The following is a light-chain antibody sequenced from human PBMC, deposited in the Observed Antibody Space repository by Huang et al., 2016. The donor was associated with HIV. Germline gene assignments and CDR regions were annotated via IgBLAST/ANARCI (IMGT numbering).Light chain of an antibody. J-gene: IGKJ3*01. CDR2: CAS. CDR1: QSILYSSTDKSY. V-gene: IGKV4-1*01. CDR3: QQYYSSPFT. Sequence: DIVMTQSPDSLAVSLGERATINYKSSQSILYSSTDKSYLAWYHQKPGQPPKLLIYCASTRESGVPDRFSGSGSGTDFTLTISSLQAEDVAVYYCQQYYSSPFTFGPGTKVDIK.